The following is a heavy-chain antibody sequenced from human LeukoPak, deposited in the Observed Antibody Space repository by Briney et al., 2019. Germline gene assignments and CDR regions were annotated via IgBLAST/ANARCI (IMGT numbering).Heavy chain of an antibody. CDR2: ISYDGSNK. V-gene: IGHV3-30-3*01. CDR1: GFTFSSYA. J-gene: IGHJ4*02. D-gene: IGHD2-2*02. Sequence: GGSLRLSCAASGFTFSSYAMHWVRQAPGKGLEWVAVISYDGSNKYYADSVKGRFTISRDNSKNTLYLQMNSLRAEDTAVYYCARSRYCSSTSCYTRPIDHWGQGTLVTVSS. CDR3: ARSRYCSSTSCYTRPIDH.